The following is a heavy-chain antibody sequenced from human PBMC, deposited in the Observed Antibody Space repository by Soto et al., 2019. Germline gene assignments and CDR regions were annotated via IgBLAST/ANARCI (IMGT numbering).Heavy chain of an antibody. CDR3: PREGSAPYYYGMDV. CDR2: INTHNGNT. V-gene: IGHV1-18*01. J-gene: IGHJ6*02. CDR1: GYTFTTYG. D-gene: IGHD2-15*01. Sequence: QVQLEQSAPEVKKPGASVKVSCKASGYTFTTYGISWVRQAPGQGLEWLGWINTHNGNTNHAQNLQGRVIMTTDTTTNKADMALRSLRSDDTAVYYSPREGSAPYYYGMDVWGQGTPVTVSS.